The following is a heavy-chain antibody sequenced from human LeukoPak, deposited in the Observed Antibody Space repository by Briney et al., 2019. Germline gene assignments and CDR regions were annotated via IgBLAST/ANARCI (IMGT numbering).Heavy chain of an antibody. J-gene: IGHJ4*02. V-gene: IGHV4-39*01. CDR1: GGSICSSSYY. CDR2: IFYSGNT. CDR3: ARRGITYSSSFFAF. Sequence: SETLSLTCTVSGGSICSSSYYWGWIRQPPGKGLEWIGHIFYSGNTYYNPSLKSRVTISVDTSQNQFSLHLTSVTAADTATYYCARRGITYSSSFFAFWGQGTLVTVSS. D-gene: IGHD2-2*01.